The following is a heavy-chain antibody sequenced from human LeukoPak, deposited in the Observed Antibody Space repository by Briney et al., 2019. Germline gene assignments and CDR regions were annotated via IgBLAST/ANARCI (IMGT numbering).Heavy chain of an antibody. Sequence: GASVKVSCKASGYTFTSYAMNWVRQAPGQGLEWMGWINTNTGNPTYAQGFTGRFVFSLDTSVSTVYLQISSLKAEDTAVYYCAREVVGYSSTSHWFDPWGQGTLVTVSS. CDR3: AREVVGYSSTSHWFDP. V-gene: IGHV7-4-1*02. D-gene: IGHD6-6*01. CDR2: INTNTGNP. CDR1: GYTFTSYA. J-gene: IGHJ5*02.